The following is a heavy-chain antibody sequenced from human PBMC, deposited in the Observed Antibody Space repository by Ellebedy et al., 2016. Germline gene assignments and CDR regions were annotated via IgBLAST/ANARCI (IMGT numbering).Heavy chain of an antibody. Sequence: GGPLRLSXAASGFTFSSNRLNWVCKAPGKGLEWVSYISSSSSTTYYADSVKGRLTISRDNAKNSLYLQMNSLSAEDTAVYYFARDGCSSTSCFGYWGQGTLVTVSS. V-gene: IGHV3-48*04. J-gene: IGHJ4*02. CDR3: ARDGCSSTSCFGY. CDR1: GFTFSSNR. CDR2: ISSSSSTT. D-gene: IGHD2-2*01.